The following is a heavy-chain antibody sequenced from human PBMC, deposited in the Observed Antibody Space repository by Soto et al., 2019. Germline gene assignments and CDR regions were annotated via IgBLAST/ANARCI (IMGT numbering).Heavy chain of an antibody. CDR3: ARSIGLSDAFDI. CDR1: GYTFTGYY. D-gene: IGHD2-21*01. J-gene: IGHJ3*02. CDR2: INPNSGGT. V-gene: IGHV1-2*04. Sequence: ASVKVSCKASGYTFTGYYMHWVRQAPGQGLEWMGWINPNSGGTNYAQKFQGWVTMTRDTTISTSYMEMSRLRSDDTAVYYCARSIGLSDAFDIWGQGTMVTVSS.